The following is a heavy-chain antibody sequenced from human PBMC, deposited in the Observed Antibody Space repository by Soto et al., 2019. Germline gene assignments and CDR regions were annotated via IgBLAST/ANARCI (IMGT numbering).Heavy chain of an antibody. Sequence: SQTLSLTCAISGDSVSSNSAAWNWIRQSPSRGLEWLGRTYYRSKWYNDYAVSVQSRITINPDTSKNQFSLQLNSVTPEDTAVYYCARDHLRGVVTPSDYYYYMDVWGKGTTVTVSS. CDR2: TYYRSKWYN. CDR1: GDSVSSNSAA. D-gene: IGHD3-3*01. J-gene: IGHJ6*03. CDR3: ARDHLRGVVTPSDYYYYMDV. V-gene: IGHV6-1*01.